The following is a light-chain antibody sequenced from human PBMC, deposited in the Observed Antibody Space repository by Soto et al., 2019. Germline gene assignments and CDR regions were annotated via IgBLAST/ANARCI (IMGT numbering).Light chain of an antibody. J-gene: IGKJ1*01. CDR2: GAS. Sequence: EIVLTQSPDTLSLFPGERATLSCRASQSVSSTYLAWYQQKLVQAPRLLIFGASSRATGIPDRFSGSGSGTDFTLTISRLEPEDFAVYYCQQYGSSRWTFGQGTKVDIK. CDR3: QQYGSSRWT. CDR1: QSVSSTY. V-gene: IGKV3-20*01.